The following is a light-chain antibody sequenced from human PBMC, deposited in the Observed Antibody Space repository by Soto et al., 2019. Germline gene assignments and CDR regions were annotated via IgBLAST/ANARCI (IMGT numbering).Light chain of an antibody. CDR2: DAS. CDR3: QQRSNWPPRIT. V-gene: IGKV3-11*01. CDR1: QSVSSY. J-gene: IGKJ5*01. Sequence: EIVLTQSPATLSLSPWERATLSWRASQSVSSYLAWYQQKPGQAPRLLLYDASNRATGIPARFSGSGSGTDFTLTISSLEPEDFAVYYCQQRSNWPPRITFGQGTRLEIK.